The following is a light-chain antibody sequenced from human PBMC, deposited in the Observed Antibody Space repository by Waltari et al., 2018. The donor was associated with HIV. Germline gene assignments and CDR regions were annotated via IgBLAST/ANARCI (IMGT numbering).Light chain of an antibody. CDR2: GNS. CDR1: SPNIRAGYD. V-gene: IGLV1-40*01. CDR3: QAYDSSLVV. J-gene: IGLJ2*01. Sequence: QPVLTHPPSVSGAPGQRVTISCTPTSPNIRAGYDVHWYQQLPGTAPNLLIYGNSNRPSAVPDRFAGSKSGTSASLAITGLQAEDEADYYCQAYDSSLVVFGGGTKLTVL.